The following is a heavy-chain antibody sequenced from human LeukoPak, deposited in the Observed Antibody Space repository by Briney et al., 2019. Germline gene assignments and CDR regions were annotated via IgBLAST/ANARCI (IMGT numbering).Heavy chain of an antibody. J-gene: IGHJ4*02. D-gene: IGHD3-22*01. Sequence: GGSLRLSCVASGFTFYNYAMSWVRQAPGRGLEWASSTAGSGISKDYADSVKGRFTISKDKSKNTLYLQTDNLRAEDTGVYFCARLPTFYYDSSGYHYDYWGQGTLVTVSS. CDR3: ARLPTFYYDSSGYHYDY. V-gene: IGHV3-23*01. CDR2: TAGSGISK. CDR1: GFTFYNYA.